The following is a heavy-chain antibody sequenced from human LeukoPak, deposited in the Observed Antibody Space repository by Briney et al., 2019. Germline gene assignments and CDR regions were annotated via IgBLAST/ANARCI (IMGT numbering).Heavy chain of an antibody. CDR3: AGVGGSGYDPPFDY. J-gene: IGHJ4*02. CDR2: IFYSGTT. CDR1: GGSISSLY. V-gene: IGHV4-59*11. D-gene: IGHD5-12*01. Sequence: SETLSLTCTVSGGSISSLYWSWIRQPPGEGLEWIGYIFYSGTTDYNPSLKSRVTISVDTSKNQFSLKLNSVTAADTAMYCCAGVGGSGYDPPFDYWGQGTLVTVSS.